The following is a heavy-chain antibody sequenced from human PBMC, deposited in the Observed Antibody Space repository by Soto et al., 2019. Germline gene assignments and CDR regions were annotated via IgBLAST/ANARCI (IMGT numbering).Heavy chain of an antibody. CDR1: GGTFSSYA. D-gene: IGHD3-22*01. CDR2: IIPIFGTA. J-gene: IGHJ3*02. Sequence: QVQLVQSGAEVKKPGSSVKVSCKASGGTFSSYAISWVRQAPGQGLEWMGGIIPIFGTANYAQKFQGRVTITADESTSTAYMELSSLRSEDTAVYYCAREGDYYDSSGYNFPAFDIWGQGTMVTVSS. CDR3: AREGDYYDSSGYNFPAFDI. V-gene: IGHV1-69*01.